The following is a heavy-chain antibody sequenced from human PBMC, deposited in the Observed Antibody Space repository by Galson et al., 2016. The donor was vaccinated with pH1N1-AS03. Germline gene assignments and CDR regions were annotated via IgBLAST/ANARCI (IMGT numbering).Heavy chain of an antibody. CDR1: GYLFTNYW. CDR3: ARPVSPTILSYHFGY. J-gene: IGHJ4*02. V-gene: IGHV5-51*01. CDR2: FYPSDSDA. D-gene: IGHD1-26*01. Sequence: QSGAEVKQPGEPLTISCKTSGYLFTNYWIGWVRHMPGKGLEWMGTFYPSDSDARYSPSFQGPGTFSADKSTATAYLQWTTPKAADTAISYRARPVSPTILSYHFGYWGRGTLVTVSS.